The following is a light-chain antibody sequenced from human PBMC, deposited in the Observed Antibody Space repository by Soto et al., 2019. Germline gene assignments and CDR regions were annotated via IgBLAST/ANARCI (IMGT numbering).Light chain of an antibody. Sequence: EIVMTQSPATLSVSPGERATLSCRASQSVSGNLAWYQQKPGQAPRLLIYGASTRATGIAARFSGSGSGTEFTLTISSLQSEDFSVYYCQQYNNLPPITFGQGTKLEIK. CDR2: GAS. V-gene: IGKV3-15*01. CDR3: QQYNNLPPIT. J-gene: IGKJ2*01. CDR1: QSVSGN.